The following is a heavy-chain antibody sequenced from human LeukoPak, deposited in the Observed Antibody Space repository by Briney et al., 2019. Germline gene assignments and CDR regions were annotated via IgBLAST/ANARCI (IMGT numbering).Heavy chain of an antibody. CDR3: AYRNGDY. D-gene: IGHD4-11*01. CDR2: IYHSGST. V-gene: IGHV4-30-2*01. CDR1: GGSISSGGYS. Sequence: SQTLSLTCAVSGGSISSGGYSWSWIRQPPGKGLEWIGYIYHSGSTNYNPSLKSRVTISVDKSKNQFSLKLSSVTAADTAVYYCAYRNGDYWGQGTLVTVSS. J-gene: IGHJ4*02.